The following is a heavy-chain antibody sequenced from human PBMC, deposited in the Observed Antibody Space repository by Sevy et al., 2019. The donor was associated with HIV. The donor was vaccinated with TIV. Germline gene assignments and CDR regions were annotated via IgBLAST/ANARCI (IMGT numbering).Heavy chain of an antibody. J-gene: IGHJ4*02. D-gene: IGHD4-17*01. CDR1: GFTLSTHV. V-gene: IGHV3-30*03. CDR3: ARDPRLYGDNVEGFDS. Sequence: GGSLRLSCVVSGFTLSTHVMHWVRQAPGKGLDWVAAISYDESTKYYADSVKGRFTISRDNSKNSLFLQMKSLTPEDTAVYYCARDPRLYGDNVEGFDSWGQGTLVTVSS. CDR2: ISYDESTK.